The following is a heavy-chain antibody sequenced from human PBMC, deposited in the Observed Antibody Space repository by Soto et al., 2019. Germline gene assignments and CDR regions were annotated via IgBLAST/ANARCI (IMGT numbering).Heavy chain of an antibody. V-gene: IGHV1-46*01. J-gene: IGHJ4*02. CDR3: AREGDLAGTAFDY. D-gene: IGHD6-19*01. CDR2: INPSGGDT. CDR1: GYSFTSNY. Sequence: QVQVVQSGAEVKKPGSSVKVSCKTSGYSFTSNYMHWVRQAPGQGPEWMARINPSGGDTRYAQKFQGRVTMTRDTSTSTVYMELRSLRSGDTAVYYCAREGDLAGTAFDYWGQGTLVTVSS.